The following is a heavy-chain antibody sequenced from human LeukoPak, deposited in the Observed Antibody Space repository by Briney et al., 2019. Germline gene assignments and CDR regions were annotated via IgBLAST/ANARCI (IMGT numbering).Heavy chain of an antibody. CDR1: GGSISSSSYY. J-gene: IGHJ4*02. CDR3: ARHEDDLRTHFDY. V-gene: IGHV4-39*01. CDR2: IYYSGST. Sequence: SETLSLTCTVSGGSISSSSYYWGWIRQPPGKGLEWIGSIYYSGSTYYNPSLKSRVTISVETSKNQFSLKRSYVTAADTAVYYCARHEDDLRTHFDYWGQGTLVTVSS. D-gene: IGHD1-1*01.